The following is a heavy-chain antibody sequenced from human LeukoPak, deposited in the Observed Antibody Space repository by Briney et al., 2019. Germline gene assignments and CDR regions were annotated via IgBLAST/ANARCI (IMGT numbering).Heavy chain of an antibody. V-gene: IGHV3-33*01. CDR3: ARDYDYGDYPGY. Sequence: GRSLRLSCTASGFTFGDYAMSWVRQAPGKGLEWVAVIWYDASNKYYADSVKGRFTISRDNSKNTLYLQMNSLRAEDTALYYCARDYDYGDYPGYWGQGTLVTVSS. J-gene: IGHJ4*02. CDR2: IWYDASNK. CDR1: GFTFGDYA. D-gene: IGHD4-17*01.